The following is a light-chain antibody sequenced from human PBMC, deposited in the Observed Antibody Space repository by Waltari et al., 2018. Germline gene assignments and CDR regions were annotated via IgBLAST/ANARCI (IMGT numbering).Light chain of an antibody. CDR2: LAS. CDR1: QTVLYSSNNKNY. CDR3: QQFYNIPIT. J-gene: IGKJ5*01. Sequence: DIVMTQSPDSLAVSVGERATIHCRSSQTVLYSSNNKNYLGWYQQKPGQPPRLLINLASTRESGVPDRFSGSGSGTDFTLTISSLEAEDAAVYYCQQFYNIPITFGQGTRLEIQ. V-gene: IGKV4-1*01.